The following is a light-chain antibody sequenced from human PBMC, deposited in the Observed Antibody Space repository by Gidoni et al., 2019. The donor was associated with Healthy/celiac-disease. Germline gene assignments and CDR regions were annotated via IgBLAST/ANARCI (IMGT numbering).Light chain of an antibody. CDR1: QSVSSY. V-gene: IGKV3-11*01. CDR2: DAS. CDR3: QQRSNWPRNT. J-gene: IGKJ4*01. Sequence: ELVLTQSPPTLSWSPGERATLPCRASQSVSSYLAWYQQKPGQAPRLLIYDASNRATVIPARFSGSGSATDFPLTISRLEPEDFAVYYCQQRSNWPRNTFGGGTKVEIK.